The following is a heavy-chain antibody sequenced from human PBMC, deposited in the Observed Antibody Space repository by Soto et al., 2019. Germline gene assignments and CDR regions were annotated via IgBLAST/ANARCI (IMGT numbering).Heavy chain of an antibody. CDR3: SSWRSYSGSYCFDY. CDR2: VIPMYDGV. CDR1: GGTFNTYT. J-gene: IGHJ4*02. Sequence: QVQLGQSGAEVKKPVSSVKVSCEAAGGTFNTYTINWVRQAPGRGLEWMGQVIPMYDGVNYAESFQGRLTITADKSTNIASMELSSLRSEDKALYFCSSWRSYSGSYCFDYWGQGTLVIVSS. D-gene: IGHD1-26*01. V-gene: IGHV1-69*06.